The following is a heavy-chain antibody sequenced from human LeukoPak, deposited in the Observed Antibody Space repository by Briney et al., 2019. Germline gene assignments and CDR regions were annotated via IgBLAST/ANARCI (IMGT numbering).Heavy chain of an antibody. CDR1: GYSFTSYW. CDR2: IYPGDSDT. J-gene: IGHJ3*02. D-gene: IGHD3-3*01. V-gene: IGHV5-51*01. CDR3: ARNRDTSGYDFWSGYPRPSFDI. Sequence: GESLKISCKGSGYSFTSYWIGGVRHMPGKGLEWMGIIYPGDSDTRYSPSFQGQVTISADKSISTAYLQWSSLKASDTAMYYCARNRDTSGYDFWSGYPRPSFDIWGQGTMVTVSS.